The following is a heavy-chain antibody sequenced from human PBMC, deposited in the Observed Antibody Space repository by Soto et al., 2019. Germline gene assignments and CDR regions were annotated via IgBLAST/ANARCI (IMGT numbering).Heavy chain of an antibody. V-gene: IGHV4-31*02. Sequence: SETLSLTCAVYGGSFSGYYWSWIRQHPGKGLEWIGYIYYSGSTYYNPSLKSRVTISVDTSKNQFSLKLSSVTAADTAVYYCARDYGSGSYGTFDYWGQGTLVTVSS. J-gene: IGHJ4*02. CDR3: ARDYGSGSYGTFDY. CDR1: GGSFSGYY. CDR2: IYYSGST. D-gene: IGHD3-10*01.